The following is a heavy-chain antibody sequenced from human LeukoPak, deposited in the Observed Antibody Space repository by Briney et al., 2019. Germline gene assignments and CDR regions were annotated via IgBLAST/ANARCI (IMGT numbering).Heavy chain of an antibody. CDR1: GGSISSGGYY. CDR3: AREDPQTTVPEGLDV. Sequence: ASQTLSLTCTVSGGSISSGGYYWSWIRQHPGKGLEWIGYIYYSGSTYYNPSLKSRVTISVDTSKNQFSLRLSSVTAADTAVYYCAREDPQTTVPEGLDVWGQGTTVTVSS. CDR2: IYYSGST. J-gene: IGHJ6*02. V-gene: IGHV4-31*03. D-gene: IGHD4-17*01.